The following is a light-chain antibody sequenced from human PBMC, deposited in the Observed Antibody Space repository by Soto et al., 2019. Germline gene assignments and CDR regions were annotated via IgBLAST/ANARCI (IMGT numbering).Light chain of an antibody. J-gene: IGKJ2*01. CDR2: AAS. Sequence: EIVLTQSPGTLSLSPGERATLSCRASQSVNSRYLAWYQQKPGQAPRPLIYAASSRVTDIPDRFSGSGSGTDFILTISRLEPEDFALYYCHQYGSSPPYTFGQGTKLEIK. V-gene: IGKV3-20*01. CDR3: HQYGSSPPYT. CDR1: QSVNSRY.